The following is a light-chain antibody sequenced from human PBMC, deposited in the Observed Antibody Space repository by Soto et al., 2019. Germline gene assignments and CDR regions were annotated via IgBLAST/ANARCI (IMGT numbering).Light chain of an antibody. CDR1: QGINHY. Sequence: DIQMTQSPSSLSASVGDIVTITFRASQGINHYLAWFQQKPGKVPKLLIYATSTLQSGVPSRFSGSGSGTEFTLTISSLQPDDLATYYCQQYNNYFWAFGQGTKVDIK. CDR2: ATS. CDR3: QQYNNYFWA. J-gene: IGKJ1*01. V-gene: IGKV1-27*01.